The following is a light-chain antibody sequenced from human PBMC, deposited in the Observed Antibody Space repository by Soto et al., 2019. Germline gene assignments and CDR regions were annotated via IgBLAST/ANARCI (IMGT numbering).Light chain of an antibody. CDR2: GNS. Sequence: QSVLTQPPSVSGAPGQRVTISCTGSSSNIGAGYDVHWYQQLPGTAPKLLIYGNSNRPSGVPDRFSGSKSGTSASLAITGLQAEDEADYYCQSYDRGLAYVFGIGTKVTVL. CDR1: SSNIGAGYD. J-gene: IGLJ1*01. CDR3: QSYDRGLAYV. V-gene: IGLV1-40*01.